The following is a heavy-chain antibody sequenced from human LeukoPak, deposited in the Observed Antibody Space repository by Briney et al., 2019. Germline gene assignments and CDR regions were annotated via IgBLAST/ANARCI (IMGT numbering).Heavy chain of an antibody. CDR2: ISSSGSTI. V-gene: IGHV3-48*01. Sequence: GGSLRLSCAASGFTFSSYSMNWVRQAPGKGLEWVSYISSSGSTIYYADSVKGRFTISRDNSKNTLYLQMNSLRAEDTAVYYCAKLPLGDQWLVPLGLIDYWGQGTLVTVSS. J-gene: IGHJ4*02. CDR3: AKLPLGDQWLVPLGLIDY. CDR1: GFTFSSYS. D-gene: IGHD6-19*01.